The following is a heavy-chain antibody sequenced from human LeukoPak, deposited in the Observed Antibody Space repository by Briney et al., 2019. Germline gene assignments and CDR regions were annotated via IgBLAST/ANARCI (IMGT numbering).Heavy chain of an antibody. CDR2: INPNSGGT. D-gene: IGHD3-10*01. V-gene: IGHV1-2*02. CDR1: GYTFTVYY. J-gene: IGHJ5*02. Sequence: GASVTVSFTASGYTFTVYYMHWVRQAPGQGLEWMGWINPNSGGTNYTQKFQGRVSITRDTSISTAYMELSRLRSDDTAVYYCARSVWFGEPSLRFDPWGQGTLVTVSS. CDR3: ARSVWFGEPSLRFDP.